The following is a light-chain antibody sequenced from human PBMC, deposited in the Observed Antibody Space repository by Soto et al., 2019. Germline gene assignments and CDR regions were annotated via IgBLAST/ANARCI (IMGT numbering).Light chain of an antibody. V-gene: IGKV3-15*01. J-gene: IGKJ2*01. CDR2: GAS. CDR1: HSVSSN. Sequence: EIVMTQSPATLSVSPGERATLSCRASHSVSSNLAWYQQKPGQAPRLLIYGASTRATGFPARFSGSGSGTEFTRTVSSLQSEDSAVYYFQQYDNWPPYTFGQGTKLEIK. CDR3: QQYDNWPPYT.